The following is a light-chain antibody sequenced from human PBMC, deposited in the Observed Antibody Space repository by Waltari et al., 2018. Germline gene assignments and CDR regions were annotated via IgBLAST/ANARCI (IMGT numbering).Light chain of an antibody. J-gene: IGLJ1*01. Sequence: QSVLTPPPSVSAAPGQRVTISCAGSNANIGANYVSWYQQLPGTAPKVLIYENNKRPSGIPDRFSASKSGTSTTLDITGLQAGDEADYHCGTWDSSLSAHVFGTGTRVTVL. CDR2: ENN. CDR3: GTWDSSLSAHV. CDR1: NANIGANY. V-gene: IGLV1-51*01.